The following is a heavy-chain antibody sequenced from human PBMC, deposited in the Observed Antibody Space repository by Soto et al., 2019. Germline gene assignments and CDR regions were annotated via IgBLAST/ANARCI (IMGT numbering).Heavy chain of an antibody. J-gene: IGHJ4*02. V-gene: IGHV1-18*01. Sequence: QVQLVQSGAEVKKPGASVKVSCKASGSTFTSYAISWVRQAPGQGIEWMGWIRAYNGNTNYAQKLQGRVTMTTDTFAITVNMEMRRLSTGDTAVYYCASGWFGEFVYYFYYRGQGTLVTVSS. D-gene: IGHD3-10*01. CDR2: IRAYNGNT. CDR3: ASGWFGEFVYYFYY. CDR1: GSTFTSYA.